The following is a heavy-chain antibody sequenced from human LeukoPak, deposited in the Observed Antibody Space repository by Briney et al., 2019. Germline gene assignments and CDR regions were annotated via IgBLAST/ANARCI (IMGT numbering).Heavy chain of an antibody. J-gene: IGHJ5*02. CDR2: IYTSGST. CDR3: ARGLRYYDSSGYRTGYWFDP. V-gene: IGHV4-4*07. CDR1: GGSISSYY. Sequence: SETLSLTWTVSGGSISSYYWSWIRQPAGKGLEWIGRIYTSGSTNYNPSLKSRVTMSVDTSKNQFSLKLSSVTAADTAVYYCARGLRYYDSSGYRTGYWFDPWGQGALVTVSS. D-gene: IGHD3-22*01.